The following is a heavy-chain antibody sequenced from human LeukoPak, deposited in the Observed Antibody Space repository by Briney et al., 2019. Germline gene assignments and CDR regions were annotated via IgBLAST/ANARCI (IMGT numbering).Heavy chain of an antibody. V-gene: IGHV3-7*01. Sequence: GGSLRLSCAASGFTFSSYCMSWVRQAPGRGLDWVANIKQDGSEIYHLDSVKGRFTISRDNAKNSLYLQMNSLRAEDTAVYYCARELLDFPRGDAFDIWGQGTMVTVSS. D-gene: IGHD3-3*01. CDR1: GFTFSSYC. CDR2: IKQDGSEI. J-gene: IGHJ3*02. CDR3: ARELLDFPRGDAFDI.